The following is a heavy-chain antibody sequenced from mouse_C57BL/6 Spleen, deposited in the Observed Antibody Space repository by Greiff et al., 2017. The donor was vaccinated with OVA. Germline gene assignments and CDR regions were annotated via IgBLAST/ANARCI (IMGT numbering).Heavy chain of an antibody. CDR3: ARAYYDYGRWYFDV. CDR2: ISYDGSN. J-gene: IGHJ1*03. CDR1: GYSITSGYY. D-gene: IGHD2-4*01. Sequence: EVKLVESGPGLVKPSQSLSLTCSVTGYSITSGYYWNWIRQFPGNKLEWMGYISYDGSNNYNPSLKNRISITRDTSKNQFFLKLNSVTTEDTATYYCARAYYDYGRWYFDVWGTGTTVTVSS. V-gene: IGHV3-6*01.